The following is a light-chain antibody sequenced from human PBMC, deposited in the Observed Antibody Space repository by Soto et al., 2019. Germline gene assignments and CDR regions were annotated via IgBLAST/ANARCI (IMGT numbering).Light chain of an antibody. CDR3: AAWDDSLNGYV. Sequence: VLTQPPSTSGTPGQRVTISCSGSSSNIGSESVNWYQQLPGTAPKLLIYSYNQRPSGVPDRFSGSKSGTSASLAISGLQSEDEADYICAAWDDSLNGYVFGLGTKVTVL. CDR1: SSNIGSES. V-gene: IGLV1-44*01. J-gene: IGLJ1*01. CDR2: SYN.